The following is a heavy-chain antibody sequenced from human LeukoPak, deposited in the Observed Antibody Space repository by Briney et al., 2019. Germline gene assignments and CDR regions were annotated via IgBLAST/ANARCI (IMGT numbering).Heavy chain of an antibody. J-gene: IGHJ4*02. CDR1: GFTLDDYA. Sequence: GGSLRLSCAASGFTLDDYAMHWVRQAPGKGLEWVSLISGDGGSTYYADSVKGRFTISRDNSKNSLYLQMNSLRTEDTALYYCATAVTDYWGQGTLVTVSS. CDR3: ATAVTDY. CDR2: ISGDGGST. V-gene: IGHV3-43*02.